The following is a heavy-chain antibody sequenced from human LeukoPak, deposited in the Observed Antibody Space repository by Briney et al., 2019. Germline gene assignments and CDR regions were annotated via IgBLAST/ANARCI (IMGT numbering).Heavy chain of an antibody. CDR3: AKDPYDILTGYSPFDY. J-gene: IGHJ4*02. CDR2: IRYDGSNK. CDR1: GFTFSSYG. Sequence: PGGSLRLSCAASGFTFSSYGMHWVRQAPGKGLEWVAFIRYDGSNKYYADSVKGRFTISRDNSKNSLYLQMNSLRAEDTALYYCAKDPYDILTGYSPFDYWGQGTLVTVSS. D-gene: IGHD3-9*01. V-gene: IGHV3-30*02.